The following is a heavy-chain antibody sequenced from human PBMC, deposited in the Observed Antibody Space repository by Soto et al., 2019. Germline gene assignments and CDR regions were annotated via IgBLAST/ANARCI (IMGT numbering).Heavy chain of an antibody. J-gene: IGHJ6*03. V-gene: IGHV4-34*01. CDR1: GGSFSGYY. CDR3: ARVYRCTNGVCYTASSHYYMDV. Sequence: PSETLSLTCAVYGGSFSGYYWSWIRQPPGKGLEWIGEINHSGSTNYNPSLKSRVTISVDTSKNQFSLKLSSVTAADTAVYYCARVYRCTNGVCYTASSHYYMDVWGKGTTVTVSS. CDR2: INHSGST. D-gene: IGHD2-8*01.